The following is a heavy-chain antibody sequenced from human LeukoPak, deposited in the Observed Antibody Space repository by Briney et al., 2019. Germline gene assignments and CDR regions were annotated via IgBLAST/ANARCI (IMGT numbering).Heavy chain of an antibody. D-gene: IGHD5/OR15-5a*01. CDR3: ASSESTYPDYFDY. V-gene: IGHV5-51*01. Sequence: GESLKISCKGSGYSFTSYWLGLVRQMPGKGLEWMGIIYPGDSDTRYSPSFQGQVTISADKSISTAYLQWSSLKASDTAMYYCASSESTYPDYFDYWGQGTLVTVSS. CDR1: GYSFTSYW. J-gene: IGHJ4*02. CDR2: IYPGDSDT.